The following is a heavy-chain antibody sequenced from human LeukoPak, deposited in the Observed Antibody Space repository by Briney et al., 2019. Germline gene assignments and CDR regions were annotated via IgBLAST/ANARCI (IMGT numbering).Heavy chain of an antibody. CDR1: GFTFSGAW. CDR3: ARGGGGYDSEEYKWFDP. J-gene: IGHJ5*02. Sequence: GGSLRLSCTASGFTFSGAWMTWVRQAPGKGLEWVANKNQDGTEKYYVDSVKGRFTISRDNAKNSLYLQMNSLRAEDTAVYYCARGGGGYDSEEYKWFDPWGQGTLVTVSS. CDR2: KNQDGTEK. V-gene: IGHV3-7*04. D-gene: IGHD5-12*01.